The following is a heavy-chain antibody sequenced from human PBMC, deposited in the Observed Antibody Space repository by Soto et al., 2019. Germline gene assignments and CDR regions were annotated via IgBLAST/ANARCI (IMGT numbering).Heavy chain of an antibody. J-gene: IGHJ4*02. CDR2: INQDGGGT. V-gene: IGHV3-7*03. D-gene: IGHD6-19*01. CDR3: ARYFRGSGRYFFDY. CDR1: GFTFITSF. Sequence: PGGSLRLSCVASGFTFITSFMGWVRQAPGKGLEWVANINQDGGGTYYVDSVEGRFTISRDNAKDSLYLKMNSLRGEDTAVYYCARYFRGSGRYFFDYWGQGTMVTVYS.